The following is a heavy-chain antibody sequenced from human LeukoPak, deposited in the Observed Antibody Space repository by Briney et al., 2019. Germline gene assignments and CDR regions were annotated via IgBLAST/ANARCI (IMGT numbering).Heavy chain of an antibody. CDR2: IYWDDDK. V-gene: IGHV2-5*02. D-gene: IGHD3-10*01. CDR1: GFSLSTSAVG. J-gene: IGHJ4*02. Sequence: KESGPTLVKPTQTPTLTCTFSGFSLSTSAVGVGWIRQPPGKALEWLALIYWDDDKRYSPSLKSRLTITKDTSKNQVVLTMTNMDPVDTATYYCAHTYHYGPFDYWGQGTLVTVSS. CDR3: AHTYHYGPFDY.